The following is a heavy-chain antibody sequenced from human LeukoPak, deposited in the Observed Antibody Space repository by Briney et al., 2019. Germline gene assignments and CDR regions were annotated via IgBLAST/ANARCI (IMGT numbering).Heavy chain of an antibody. D-gene: IGHD6-19*01. V-gene: IGHV3-30-3*01. CDR1: GFTFSSYA. Sequence: GGSLRLSCAASGFTFSSYAMHWVRQAPGKGLEWVAVMSNDGNNEYYADSVKGRFTIFRDNSKNTLYLQMNSLRAEDTAVYYCARAVAGTLPDYWGQGTLVTVSS. CDR3: ARAVAGTLPDY. CDR2: MSNDGNNE. J-gene: IGHJ4*02.